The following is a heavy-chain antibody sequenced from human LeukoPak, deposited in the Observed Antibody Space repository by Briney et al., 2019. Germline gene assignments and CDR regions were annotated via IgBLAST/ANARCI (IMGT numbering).Heavy chain of an antibody. CDR3: AEASSGPWYSDY. V-gene: IGHV3-21*04. D-gene: IGHD3-10*01. J-gene: IGHJ4*02. CDR1: GFTFSSYS. CDR2: ITRSSIYI. Sequence: PGGSLRLSCAASGFTFSSYSMNWVRQAPGKGLEWVSSITRSSIYIYYADSVKGRFTISRDNSKNTLYLQMNSLRAEDTAVYYCAEASSGPWYSDYWGQGTLVTVSS.